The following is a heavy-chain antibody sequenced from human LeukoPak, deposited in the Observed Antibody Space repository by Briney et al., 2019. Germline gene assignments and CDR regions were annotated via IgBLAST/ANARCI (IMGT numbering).Heavy chain of an antibody. CDR2: ISSSGSTI. J-gene: IGHJ4*02. Sequence: GGSLRLSCAASGFTFSSYEMNWVRQAPGKGLEWVSYISSSGSTIYYADSVKGRFTISRDNARNSLYLQMNSLRAVDTAVYYCARDVKGRWELLGSHDYWGQGTLVTVSS. CDR1: GFTFSSYE. V-gene: IGHV3-48*03. CDR3: ARDVKGRWELLGSHDY. D-gene: IGHD1-26*01.